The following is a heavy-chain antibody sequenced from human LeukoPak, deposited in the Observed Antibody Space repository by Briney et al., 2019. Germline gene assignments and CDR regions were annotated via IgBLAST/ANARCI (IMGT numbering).Heavy chain of an antibody. D-gene: IGHD3-10*01. J-gene: IGHJ6*02. CDR3: ARQYYYGSPPRDYGMGV. CDR2: IYPGDSDT. Sequence: GESLKISCKGSGYKFTNYWIGWGRQMPGKGLEWMGIIYPGDSDTRYSPSFQGQVTISADKSISTAYLQWNSVKASDTAMYYCARQYYYGSPPRDYGMGVWGQGTTVTVSS. CDR1: GYKFTNYW. V-gene: IGHV5-51*01.